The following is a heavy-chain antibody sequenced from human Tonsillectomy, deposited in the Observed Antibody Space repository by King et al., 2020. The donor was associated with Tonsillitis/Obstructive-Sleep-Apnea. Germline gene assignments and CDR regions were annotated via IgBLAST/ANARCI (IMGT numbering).Heavy chain of an antibody. V-gene: IGHV4-61*08. D-gene: IGHD2-21*01. J-gene: IGHJ4*02. CDR1: GGSVSSSGFY. CDR2: IYYSGST. Sequence: VQLQESGPGLVKPSETLSLTCTVSGGSVSSSGFYWSWIRQPPGKGLEWIGYIYYSGSTNYNPSLKSRVTISVDTSKNQLSLKLSSVTAADTAVYYCARIIRPYYYFDYWGQGTLVTVSS. CDR3: ARIIRPYYYFDY.